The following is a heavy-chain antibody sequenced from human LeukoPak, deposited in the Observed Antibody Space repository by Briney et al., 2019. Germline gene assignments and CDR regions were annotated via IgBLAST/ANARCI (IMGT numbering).Heavy chain of an antibody. Sequence: SETLSLTCTVCGDSISSDYWSWLRQPPGKGLEWIGYIYYSGSTNYNPSLKSRVTISVDTSKNQFSLTLSRVTTADPAVYYSSTDGLGWGLDHDAFDIWGQGTMVTVSS. V-gene: IGHV4-59*01. CDR3: STDGLGWGLDHDAFDI. CDR2: IYYSGST. CDR1: GDSISSDY. D-gene: IGHD1-26*01. J-gene: IGHJ3*02.